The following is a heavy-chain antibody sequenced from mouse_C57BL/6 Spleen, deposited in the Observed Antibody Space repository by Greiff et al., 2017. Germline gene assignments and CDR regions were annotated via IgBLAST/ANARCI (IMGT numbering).Heavy chain of an antibody. CDR2: IDPSDSYT. CDR3: ARLLPWFAY. Sequence: QVQLQQPGAELVRPGTSVKLSCKASGYTFTSYWMHWVKQRPGQGLEWIGVIDPSDSYTNYNQKFKGKATLTVDTSSSTAYMQLSSLTSEDSAVYYCARLLPWFAYWGQGTLVTVSA. D-gene: IGHD2-10*01. CDR1: GYTFTSYW. V-gene: IGHV1-59*01. J-gene: IGHJ3*01.